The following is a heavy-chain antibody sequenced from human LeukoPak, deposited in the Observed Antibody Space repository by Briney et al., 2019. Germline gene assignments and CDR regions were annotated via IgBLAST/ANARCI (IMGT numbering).Heavy chain of an antibody. J-gene: IGHJ6*03. V-gene: IGHV1-69*05. CDR2: IIPILGTA. D-gene: IGHD5-12*01. CDR3: ARAAGGYSGYFPTNYYYYMDV. Sequence: ASVKVSCKASGGTFSSYAISWVRQAPGQGLEWMGGIIPILGTANYAQKFQGRVTITTDESTSTAYMELSSLRSEDTAVYYCARAAGGYSGYFPTNYYYYMDVWGKGTTVAVSS. CDR1: GGTFSSYA.